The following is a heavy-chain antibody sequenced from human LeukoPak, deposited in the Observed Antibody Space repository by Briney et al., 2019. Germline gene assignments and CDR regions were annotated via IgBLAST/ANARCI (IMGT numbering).Heavy chain of an antibody. CDR2: MNPNSGNT. J-gene: IGHJ5*02. V-gene: IGHV1-8*01. Sequence: AAVKVSCKASGYTFTSYDIYWVRQGTGQGLERMGWMNPNSGNTAYAQKFQGRVTMTRDTTINTAYMELSSLTYEDTAVYYCAKVDNNWSNGFDAWDQGTPVTVSS. D-gene: IGHD1-1*01. CDR3: AKVDNNWSNGFDA. CDR1: GYTFTSYD.